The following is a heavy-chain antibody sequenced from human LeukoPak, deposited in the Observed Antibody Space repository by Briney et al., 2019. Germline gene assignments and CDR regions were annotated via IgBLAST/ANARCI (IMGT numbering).Heavy chain of an antibody. V-gene: IGHV3-23*01. D-gene: IGHD5-18*01. CDR2: ISGSGGST. CDR3: AKSFGGSYGLNWYFDL. CDR1: GFTFSSYA. J-gene: IGHJ2*01. Sequence: PGGSLRLSCAASGFTFSSYAMSWVRQAPGKGLEWVSAISGSGGSTYYADSVKGRFTISRDNSRNTLYLQMNSLRAEDTAVYYCAKSFGGSYGLNWYFDLWGRGTLVTVSS.